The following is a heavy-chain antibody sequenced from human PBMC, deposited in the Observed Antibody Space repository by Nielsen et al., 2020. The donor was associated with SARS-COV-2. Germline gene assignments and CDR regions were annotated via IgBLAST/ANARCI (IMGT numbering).Heavy chain of an antibody. V-gene: IGHV4-59*01. CDR1: GGSISSYY. CDR2: IYYSGST. J-gene: IGHJ5*02. Sequence: SETLSLTCTVSGGSISSYYWSWIRQPPGKGLEWIGYIYYSGSTNYNPSLKSRVTISVDTSKNQFSLKLSSVTAADTAAYYCARDRFGDSWFDPWGQGTLVTVSS. CDR3: ARDRFGDSWFDP. D-gene: IGHD3-10*01.